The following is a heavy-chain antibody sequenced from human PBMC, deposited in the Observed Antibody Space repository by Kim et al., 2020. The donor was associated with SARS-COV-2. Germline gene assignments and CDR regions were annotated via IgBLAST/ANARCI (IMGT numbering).Heavy chain of an antibody. CDR1: GGSFSGYY. J-gene: IGHJ4*02. CDR2: INHSGST. CDR3: ASSSRDILTGYYYYFDY. V-gene: IGHV4-34*01. D-gene: IGHD3-9*01. Sequence: SETLSLTCAVYGGSFSGYYWSWIRQPPGKGLEWIGEINHSGSTNYNPSLKSRVTISVDTSKNQFSLKLSSVTAADTAVYYCASSSRDILTGYYYYFDYWGQGTLVTVSS.